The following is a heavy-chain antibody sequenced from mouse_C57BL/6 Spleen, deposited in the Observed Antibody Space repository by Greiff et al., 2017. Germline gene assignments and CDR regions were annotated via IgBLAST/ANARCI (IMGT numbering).Heavy chain of an antibody. V-gene: IGHV5-6*02. D-gene: IGHD2-4*01. J-gene: IGHJ3*01. CDR1: GFTFSSYG. CDR2: ISSGGSYT. Sequence: EEKLMESGGDLVKPGGSLKLSCAASGFTFSSYGMSWVRQTPDKRLEWVATISSGGSYTYYPDSVKGRFTISRDNAKNTLYLQMSSLKSEDTAMYYCARRDYDYDWFAYWGQGTLVTVSA. CDR3: ARRDYDYDWFAY.